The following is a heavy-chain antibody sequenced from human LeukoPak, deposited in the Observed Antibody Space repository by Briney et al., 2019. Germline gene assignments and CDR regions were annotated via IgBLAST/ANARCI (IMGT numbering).Heavy chain of an antibody. CDR3: ARDFGGSSSGRYNWSDP. CDR1: GYTFTGYY. D-gene: IGHD6-13*01. Sequence: ASVKVSCKASGYTFTGYYMHWVRQAPGQGLEWMGWINPNSGGTNYAQKFQGRVTMTRDTSISTAYMELSRLRSDDTAVYYCARDFGGSSSGRYNWSDPGGQGTLATVS. V-gene: IGHV1-2*02. CDR2: INPNSGGT. J-gene: IGHJ5*02.